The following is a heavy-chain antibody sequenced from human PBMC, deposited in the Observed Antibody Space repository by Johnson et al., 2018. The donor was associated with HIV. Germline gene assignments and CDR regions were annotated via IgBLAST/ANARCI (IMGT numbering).Heavy chain of an antibody. CDR1: GFTFSSYW. CDR2: LQQAGRQK. Sequence: VHLVESGGGLLLPRGSLRLSCVGSGFTFSSYWMSWVRQAPGQGLEWVATLQQAGRQKYYVASVRGRFTISRDNAKNLLYLQMNSLRAEDTAVYYCARPIARGASNIWGQGTMVTVSS. V-gene: IGHV3-7*03. CDR3: ARPIARGASNI. J-gene: IGHJ3*02. D-gene: IGHD1-26*01.